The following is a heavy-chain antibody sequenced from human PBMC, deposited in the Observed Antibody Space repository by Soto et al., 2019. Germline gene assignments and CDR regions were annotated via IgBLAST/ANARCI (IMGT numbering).Heavy chain of an antibody. CDR1: GFVFSDYA. CDR2: ISAGGSDT. D-gene: IGHD2-2*01. Sequence: EVQLLDSGGGWVQPGGSLRLSCVASGFVFSDYAMSWVRQAPGKGLEWVSAISAGGSDTYYADSVKGRFTVSRVNPKITLYLQMNTLRAEDTAIYYCASVHIWCGSASWYTEGFDSWGQGTLVTVSS. CDR3: ASVHIWCGSASWYTEGFDS. J-gene: IGHJ4*02. V-gene: IGHV3-23*01.